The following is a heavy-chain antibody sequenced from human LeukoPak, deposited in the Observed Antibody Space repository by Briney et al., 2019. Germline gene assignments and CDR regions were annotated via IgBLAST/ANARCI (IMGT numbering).Heavy chain of an antibody. V-gene: IGHV1-2*06. CDR1: GYTFTSYG. CDR3: ARDEEQQLVDY. J-gene: IGHJ4*02. CDR2: INPNSGGT. Sequence: ASVKVSCKASGYTFTSYGISWVRRAPGQGLEWMGRINPNSGGTNYAQKFQGRVTMTRDTSISTAYMELSRLRSDDTAVYYCARDEEQQLVDYWGQGTLVTVSS. D-gene: IGHD6-13*01.